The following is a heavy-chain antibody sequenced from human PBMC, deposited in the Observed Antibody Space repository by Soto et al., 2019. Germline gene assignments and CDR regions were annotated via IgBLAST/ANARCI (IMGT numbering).Heavy chain of an antibody. CDR1: GYNFATYW. CDR3: ARHRLYSSSWTTCDY. V-gene: IGHV5-51*01. Sequence: GESLKISCTGSGYNFATYWIGWVRQMPGKGLEWMGIIYPSNSDTKYSPSFQGQVTISAEKSINTAYLQWSSLTASDTAVYYCARHRLYSSSWTTCDYCGQGAMGTVSA. D-gene: IGHD6-13*01. CDR2: IYPSNSDT. J-gene: IGHJ4*02.